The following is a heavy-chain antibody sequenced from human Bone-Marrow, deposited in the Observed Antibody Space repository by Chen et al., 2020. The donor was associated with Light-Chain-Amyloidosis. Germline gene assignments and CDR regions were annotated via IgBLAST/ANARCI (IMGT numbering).Heavy chain of an antibody. CDR2: ISSNSYK. D-gene: IGHD6-19*01. Sequence: EVQLVESGGGLVKPGGSLSLSCAASGFTFSSHAMTWVRQAPGKGLEWLSSISSNSYKYYADSVKGRFTISRDNAMNSVYLQMNSLRAEDTAIYYCARPTSVWLQLTTGGDFWGQGTLVTVSS. CDR1: GFTFSSHA. CDR3: ARPTSVWLQLTTGGDF. J-gene: IGHJ4*02. V-gene: IGHV3-21*02.